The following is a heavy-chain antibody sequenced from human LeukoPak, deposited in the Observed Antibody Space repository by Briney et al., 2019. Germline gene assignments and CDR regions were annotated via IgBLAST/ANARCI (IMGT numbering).Heavy chain of an antibody. J-gene: IGHJ5*02. CDR1: GGSFSGYY. V-gene: IGHV4-34*01. CDR3: ARYSSSSVDWFDP. Sequence: KPSETLSLTCAVYGGSFSGYYWSWIRQPPGKGLEWIGEINHSGGTNYNPSLKSRVTISVDTSKNQFSLKLSSVTAADTAVYYCARYSSSSVDWFDPWGQGTLVTVSS. CDR2: INHSGGT. D-gene: IGHD6-6*01.